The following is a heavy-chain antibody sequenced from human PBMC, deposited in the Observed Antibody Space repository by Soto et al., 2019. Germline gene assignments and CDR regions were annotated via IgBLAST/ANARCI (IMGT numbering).Heavy chain of an antibody. CDR2: ITSNGGST. V-gene: IGHV3-64D*06. Sequence: GGSLRLFCSASGFTFSSYVMNWVRQAPGKGLEYVSGITSNGGSTFYADSVKGRFIISRDNSQNTVYLQISSLTTADTAVYYCLVASAAYWGQGTQVTVSS. D-gene: IGHD6-13*01. CDR1: GFTFSSYV. J-gene: IGHJ4*02. CDR3: LVASAAY.